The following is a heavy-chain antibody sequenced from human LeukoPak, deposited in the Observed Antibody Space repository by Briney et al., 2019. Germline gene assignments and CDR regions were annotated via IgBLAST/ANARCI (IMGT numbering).Heavy chain of an antibody. CDR1: GGSFSGYY. Sequence: PSETLSLTCAVYGGSFSGYYWSWIRQPPGKGLEWIGEINHSGSTNYNPSLKSRVTISVDTSKNQFSLKLSSVTAADTAVYYCARATAHCSSTSCYNYYFDYWGQGTLVTVSS. D-gene: IGHD2-2*01. CDR2: INHSGST. J-gene: IGHJ4*02. CDR3: ARATAHCSSTSCYNYYFDY. V-gene: IGHV4-34*01.